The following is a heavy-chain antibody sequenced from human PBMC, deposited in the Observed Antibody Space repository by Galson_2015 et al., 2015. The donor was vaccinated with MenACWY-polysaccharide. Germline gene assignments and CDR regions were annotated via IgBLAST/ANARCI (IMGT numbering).Heavy chain of an antibody. CDR1: GFTFSDYG. Sequence: SLRLSCAASGFTFSDYGMSWFRQAPGKGLEWVAGFPSSGSRPYYADSVRGRFSVSRDNSDNTLYLQMNSLRAEDTAMYYCAKDRSSGTSRYYFDLWGRGTLVTVSS. CDR3: AKDRSSGTSRYYFDL. V-gene: IGHV3-23*01. CDR2: FPSSGSRP. J-gene: IGHJ2*01. D-gene: IGHD6-19*01.